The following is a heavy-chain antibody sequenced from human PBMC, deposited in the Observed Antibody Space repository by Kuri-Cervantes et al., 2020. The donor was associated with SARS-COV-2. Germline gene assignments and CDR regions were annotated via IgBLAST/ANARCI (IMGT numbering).Heavy chain of an antibody. Sequence: GESLKICCAASGFTFSSYSMNWVRQAPGKGLEWVAVISYDGSNKDYTASGKGRFTISRDNSQNTLYLQMKSLRTEDTALYYCARDRVGVHDSWGQGTLVTVSS. V-gene: IGHV3-30*03. CDR3: ARDRVGVHDS. CDR1: GFTFSSYS. D-gene: IGHD2-21*01. J-gene: IGHJ4*02. CDR2: ISYDGSNK.